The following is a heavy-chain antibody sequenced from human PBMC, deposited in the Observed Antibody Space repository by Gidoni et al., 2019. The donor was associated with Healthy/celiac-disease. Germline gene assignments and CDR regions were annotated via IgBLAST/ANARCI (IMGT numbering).Heavy chain of an antibody. Sequence: QVQLVQSAAEVTKPGASVKVSCHASGYTFTVYYLHWVRQAPGQGLEWMGWTNRTSGGTNYAQKFQGRVTMTRDTSISTAYMELSRLRSDDTAVYYCARLEFLEWSPRPPTWFDPWGQGTLVTVSS. J-gene: IGHJ5*02. V-gene: IGHV1-2*02. CDR1: GYTFTVYY. CDR3: ARLEFLEWSPRPPTWFDP. CDR2: TNRTSGGT. D-gene: IGHD3-3*01.